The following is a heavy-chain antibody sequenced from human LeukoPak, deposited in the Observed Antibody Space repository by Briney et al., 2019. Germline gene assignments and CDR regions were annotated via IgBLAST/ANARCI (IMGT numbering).Heavy chain of an antibody. V-gene: IGHV1-46*01. CDR3: ARDQQGTDSSGYIPYDY. CDR2: INPSGGST. CDR1: GYTFTGYY. D-gene: IGHD3-22*01. Sequence: GASVKVSCKASGYTFTGYYMHWVRQAPGQGLEWMGIINPSGGSTSYAQKFQGRVTMTRDMSTSTVYMELSSLRSEDTAVYYCARDQQGTDSSGYIPYDYWGQGTLVTVSS. J-gene: IGHJ4*02.